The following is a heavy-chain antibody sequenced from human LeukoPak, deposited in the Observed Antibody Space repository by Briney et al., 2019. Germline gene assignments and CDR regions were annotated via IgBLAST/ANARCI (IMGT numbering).Heavy chain of an antibody. CDR3: ARGYTYGFPDY. CDR2: IYYSGST. J-gene: IGHJ4*02. V-gene: IGHV4-61*01. D-gene: IGHD5-18*01. CDR1: GGSVSSGSYY. Sequence: SETLSLTCSVSGGSVSSGSYYWNWIRQPPGKGLEWIGYIYYSGSTNYNPSLQSRVTISVDTSRNQFSLKLSSVTAADTAVYYCARGYTYGFPDYWGQGSLVTVSS.